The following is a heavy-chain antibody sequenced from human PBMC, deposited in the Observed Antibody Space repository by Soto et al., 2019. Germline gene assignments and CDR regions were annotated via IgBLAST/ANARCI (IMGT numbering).Heavy chain of an antibody. Sequence: SLRLSCETSGFTFGNYGMGWVRQAPGKGLYWVSGISSSSRRTYYADSVRGRFTISRDNSKNTLYLQMDTLRADDTAVYYCAKVDKYGVVIEYFDSCGQGSLVTVS. D-gene: IGHD3-3*01. CDR2: ISSSSRRT. CDR3: AKVDKYGVVIEYFDS. J-gene: IGHJ4*02. CDR1: GFTFGNYG. V-gene: IGHV3-23*01.